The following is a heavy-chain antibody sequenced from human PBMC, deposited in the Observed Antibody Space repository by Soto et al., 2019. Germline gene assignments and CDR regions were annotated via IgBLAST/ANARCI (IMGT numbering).Heavy chain of an antibody. V-gene: IGHV3-23*01. CDR2: ISGSGGST. CDR3: AKRQGYDYVWGSSRNNWFGP. D-gene: IGHD3-16*02. J-gene: IGHJ5*02. CDR1: GFTFSSYA. Sequence: GGSLRLSCAASGFTFSSYAMSWVRQAPGKGLEWVSAISGSGGSTYYADSVKGRFTISRDNSKNTLYLQMNSLRAEDTAVYYCAKRQGYDYVWGSSRNNWFGPWGQGNLVSVSS.